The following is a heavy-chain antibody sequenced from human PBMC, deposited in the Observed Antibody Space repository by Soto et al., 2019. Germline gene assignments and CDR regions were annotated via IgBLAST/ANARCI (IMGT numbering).Heavy chain of an antibody. Sequence: QVQLVQSGAEVKKPGASVKVSCKALGYTFTGFYMHWVRQAPGQGLEWMGWINPKSGDTEYAQKFQGWVTMTRDTSISTAYMELSRLKSDDTAVYYCASGGSTVTREFDYWGQGTLVSASS. CDR3: ASGGSTVTREFDY. J-gene: IGHJ4*02. CDR2: INPKSGDT. V-gene: IGHV1-2*04. CDR1: GYTFTGFY. D-gene: IGHD4-17*01.